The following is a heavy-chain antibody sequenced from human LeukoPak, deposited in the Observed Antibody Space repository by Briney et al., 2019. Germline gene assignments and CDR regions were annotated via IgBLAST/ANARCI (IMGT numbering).Heavy chain of an antibody. Sequence: SETLSLTCAVYGGSFSGYYWSWIRQPPGKGLEWIGEINHSGSTNYNPPLKSRVTISVDTSKNQFSLKLSSVTAADTAVYYCARGAPFPPNYWGQGTLVTVSS. J-gene: IGHJ4*02. CDR2: INHSGST. CDR3: ARGAPFPPNY. CDR1: GGSFSGYY. V-gene: IGHV4-34*01. D-gene: IGHD2-21*01.